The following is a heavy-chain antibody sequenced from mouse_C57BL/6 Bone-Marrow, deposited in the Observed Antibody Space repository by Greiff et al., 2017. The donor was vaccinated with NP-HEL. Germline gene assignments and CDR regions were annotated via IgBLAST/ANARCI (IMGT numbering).Heavy chain of an antibody. CDR1: GYTFTSYW. CDR3: ARGGFYYGSIDY. Sequence: QVQLQQPGAELVMPGASVKLSCKASGYTFTSYWMHWVKQRPGQGLEWIGEIDPSDSYTNYNQKFKGKSTLTVDKSSSTAYMQLSSLTYEDSAVYYCARGGFYYGSIDYWGQGTTLTVSS. V-gene: IGHV1-69*01. CDR2: IDPSDSYT. D-gene: IGHD1-1*01. J-gene: IGHJ2*01.